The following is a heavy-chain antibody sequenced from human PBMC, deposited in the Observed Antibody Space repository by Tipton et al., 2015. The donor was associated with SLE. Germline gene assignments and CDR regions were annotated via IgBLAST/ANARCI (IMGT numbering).Heavy chain of an antibody. CDR2: INHSGST. CDR1: GGSFSGYY. D-gene: IGHD7-27*01. V-gene: IGHV4-34*01. Sequence: TLSLTCAVYGGSFSGYYRSWIRQPPEKGLEWIGEINHSGSTNYNPSLKSRVTISVDTSKNQFSLKLSSVTAADTAVYYCARVANWGLFDYWGQGTLVTVSS. J-gene: IGHJ4*02. CDR3: ARVANWGLFDY.